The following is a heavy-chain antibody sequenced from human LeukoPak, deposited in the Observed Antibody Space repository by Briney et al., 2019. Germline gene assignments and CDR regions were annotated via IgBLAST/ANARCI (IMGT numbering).Heavy chain of an antibody. Sequence: GGSLRLSCAASGFTFSSYWMSWVRQALEKRLEWVANIKQDGSEKYYVDSVKGRFTISRDNAKNSLYLHVDSLRVEDTAVYYCARWGGGFDYWGQGTLVTVSS. D-gene: IGHD3-16*01. CDR2: IKQDGSEK. V-gene: IGHV3-7*04. CDR1: GFTFSSYW. J-gene: IGHJ4*02. CDR3: ARWGGGFDY.